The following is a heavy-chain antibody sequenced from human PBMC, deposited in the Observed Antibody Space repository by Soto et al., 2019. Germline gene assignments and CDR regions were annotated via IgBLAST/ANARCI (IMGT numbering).Heavy chain of an antibody. J-gene: IGHJ4*02. V-gene: IGHV1-69*13. CDR3: GRGFVFWVFFSLNLDC. D-gene: IGHD3-3*01. Sequence: GASVKVSCKASGGTFSSYAISWVRQAPGQGLEWMGGIIPIFGTANYAQKFQGRVTITADESTSTAYMELSSLRSEDTAVYYCGRGFVFWVFFSLNLDCGGKEPLVTVSP. CDR1: GGTFSSYA. CDR2: IIPIFGTA.